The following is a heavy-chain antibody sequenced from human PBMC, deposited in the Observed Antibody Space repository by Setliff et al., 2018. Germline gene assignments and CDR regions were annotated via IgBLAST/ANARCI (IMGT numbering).Heavy chain of an antibody. V-gene: IGHV4-31*01. D-gene: IGHD2-21*01. CDR3: GSGGSGIGFDL. J-gene: IGHJ3*01. CDR1: GDSIMGPSYT. Sequence: SETLSLTCTVSGDSIMGPSYTWTWIRQLPGKGLEWIGYISRSGATSYNWSLKRHIAISLDTSKNQFSLNLSSVSAADTATYYCGSGGSGIGFDLWGQGKLVTVSS. CDR2: ISRSGAT.